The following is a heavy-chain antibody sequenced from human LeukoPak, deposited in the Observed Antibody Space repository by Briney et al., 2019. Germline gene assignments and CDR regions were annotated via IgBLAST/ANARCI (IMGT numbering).Heavy chain of an antibody. J-gene: IGHJ3*02. D-gene: IGHD3-3*01. CDR1: GGSISSYY. Sequence: SETLSLTCTVSGGSISSYYWSWIRQPPGKGLEWIGYIYYSGSTNYNPSLKSRVTISVDTSKNQFSLKLSSVTAADTAVYYCAISYFGVVDAFDIWGRGTMVTVSS. V-gene: IGHV4-59*01. CDR2: IYYSGST. CDR3: AISYFGVVDAFDI.